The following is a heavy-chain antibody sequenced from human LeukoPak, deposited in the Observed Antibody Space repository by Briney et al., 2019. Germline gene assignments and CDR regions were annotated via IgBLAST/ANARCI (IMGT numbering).Heavy chain of an antibody. V-gene: IGHV4-30-2*01. CDR2: IYHSGST. J-gene: IGHJ5*02. Sequence: SQTLSLTCAVSGGSISSGGYSWSWIRQPPGKGLEWIGYIYHSGSTYYNPSLKSRVTISVARSKNQFSLNLSSVTAADTAVYYCARLHCSSTSCYDWNWFDPWGQGTLVTVSS. CDR3: ARLHCSSTSCYDWNWFDP. D-gene: IGHD2-2*01. CDR1: GGSISSGGYS.